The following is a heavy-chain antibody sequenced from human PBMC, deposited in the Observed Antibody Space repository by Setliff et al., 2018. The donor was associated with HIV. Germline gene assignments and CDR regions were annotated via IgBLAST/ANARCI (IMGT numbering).Heavy chain of an antibody. D-gene: IGHD1-1*01. CDR2: IIPIFGTA. V-gene: IGHV1-69*13. CDR3: ARGGLRLRKSTAPGYFDY. Sequence: SVKVSCKAYGYTFTTYTIHWVRQAPGQGLEWMGGIIPIFGTANYAQKFQGRVTITADESTSTAYMELSSLRSEDTAVYYCARGGLRLRKSTAPGYFDYWGQGTLVTVSS. J-gene: IGHJ4*02. CDR1: GYTFTTYT.